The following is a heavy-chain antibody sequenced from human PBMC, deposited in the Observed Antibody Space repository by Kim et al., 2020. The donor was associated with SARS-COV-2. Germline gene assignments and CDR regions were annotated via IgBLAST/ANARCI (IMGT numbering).Heavy chain of an antibody. V-gene: IGHV3-66*02. J-gene: IGHJ5*02. CDR1: GFTVSSNY. CDR2: IYSGGST. Sequence: GGSLRLSCVASGFTVSSNYMSWVRQAPGKGLEWVSVIYSGGSTYYADSVKGRFSISRDNSKNTLYLQMNGLRAEDTAVYYCARGPFLTGFDPWGQGTLVTVSS. CDR3: ARGPFLTGFDP.